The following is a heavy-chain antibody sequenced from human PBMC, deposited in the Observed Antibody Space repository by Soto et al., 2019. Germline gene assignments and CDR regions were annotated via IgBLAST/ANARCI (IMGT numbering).Heavy chain of an antibody. J-gene: IGHJ3*01. D-gene: IGHD3-22*01. CDR2: ISHDGSKT. Sequence: PGGSLRLSCAASGFTFNSYGIHWVRQAPGKGLEWVAVISHDGSKTNYADSVKGRVTISRDNSKDTVYLQMNSLRAEDTAVYYCARDQLYYNDISGRPLNAFDVWGQGTMVTVSS. CDR1: GFTFNSYG. CDR3: ARDQLYYNDISGRPLNAFDV. V-gene: IGHV3-30*03.